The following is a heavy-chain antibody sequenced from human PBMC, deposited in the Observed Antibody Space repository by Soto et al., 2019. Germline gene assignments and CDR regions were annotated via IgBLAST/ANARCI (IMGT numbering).Heavy chain of an antibody. CDR1: GGSISSDY. CDR3: ARRRPAHWFFDL. J-gene: IGHJ2*01. V-gene: IGHV4-59*08. CDR2: VYYSGSS. Sequence: QVQLQESDPGLVRPSETLSLTCTVSGGSISSDYWSWIRQPPGKGLEWIGYVYYSGSSKNNPSLKSRVTLSVDTSKNQFSLKMSSVTAADTAVYYCARRRPAHWFFDLWGRGTLVTVSS.